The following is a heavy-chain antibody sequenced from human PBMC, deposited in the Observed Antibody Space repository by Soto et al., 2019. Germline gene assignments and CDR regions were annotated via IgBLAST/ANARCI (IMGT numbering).Heavy chain of an antibody. V-gene: IGHV3-30*18. J-gene: IGHJ3*02. Sequence: GGSLRLSCAASGFTFSSYGMHWVRQAPGKGLEWVAVISYGGSNKYYADSVKGRFTISRDNSKNTLYLQMNSLRAEDTAVYYCAKLDYYDSSGYSTRVAFDIWGQGTMVTVSS. CDR2: ISYGGSNK. CDR1: GFTFSSYG. D-gene: IGHD3-22*01. CDR3: AKLDYYDSSGYSTRVAFDI.